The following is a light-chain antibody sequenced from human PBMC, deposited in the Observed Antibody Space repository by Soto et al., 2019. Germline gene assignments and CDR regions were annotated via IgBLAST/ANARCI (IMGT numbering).Light chain of an antibody. V-gene: IGKV3-15*01. CDR3: QHYNYWPYT. Sequence: EIVMTQSPATLSLSPGERATLSCRASQTIDNTLAWYQRKPGQAATLLIYDASTRATGVPARFSGSGSGTDFTLTISSLQSEDFAVYYCQHYNYWPYTFGQGTKVEIK. J-gene: IGKJ2*01. CDR1: QTIDNT. CDR2: DAS.